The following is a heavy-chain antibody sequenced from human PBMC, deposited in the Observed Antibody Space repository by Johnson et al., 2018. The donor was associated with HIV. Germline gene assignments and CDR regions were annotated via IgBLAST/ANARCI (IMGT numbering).Heavy chain of an antibody. Sequence: VQLVESGGDVVRPGGSLRLSCAGSGFIFDDYGMRWVRQPPGKGLEWVSGINGSGGSVGYADSVKGRFTISRDNAKNSLYLQMNNLRAEDTALSYCARDGEDSSGWDNFGAFDIWGQGTMVTVSS. V-gene: IGHV3-20*04. D-gene: IGHD6-19*01. J-gene: IGHJ3*02. CDR1: GFIFDDYG. CDR3: ARDGEDSSGWDNFGAFDI. CDR2: INGSGGSV.